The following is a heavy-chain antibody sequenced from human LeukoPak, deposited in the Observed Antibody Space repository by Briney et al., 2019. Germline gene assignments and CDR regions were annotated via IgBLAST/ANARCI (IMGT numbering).Heavy chain of an antibody. V-gene: IGHV3-7*03. Sequence: GGSLRLSCLASGFTFNNYWMNWVRQAPGKGLEWVANIKEDGNEENYVDSVRGRFTISRDSAKNSLYLQMNSLRDEDTALYYCAKDQRWESPHYLGSWGQGTLVTVSS. CDR3: AKDQRWESPHYLGS. CDR2: IKEDGNEE. CDR1: GFTFNNYW. J-gene: IGHJ4*02. D-gene: IGHD1-26*01.